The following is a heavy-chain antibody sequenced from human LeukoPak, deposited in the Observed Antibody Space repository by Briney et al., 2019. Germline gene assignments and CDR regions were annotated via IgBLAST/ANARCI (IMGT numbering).Heavy chain of an antibody. V-gene: IGHV3-7*05. CDR3: VRAMDV. CDR1: GVSFSNYW. Sequence: AGSLRLSCTVSGVSFSNYWMTWARQAPGKGLEWMANIKPDGSEKYYVDSGKGRFTISRDNAKDSLYLHMSSLRAEDTAVYYCVRAMDVWGQGTTVTVSS. CDR2: IKPDGSEK. J-gene: IGHJ6*02.